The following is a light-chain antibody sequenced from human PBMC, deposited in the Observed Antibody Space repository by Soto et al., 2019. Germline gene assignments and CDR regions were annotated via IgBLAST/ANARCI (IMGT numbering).Light chain of an antibody. CDR3: QQHEALIT. Sequence: EIVWTQSPVTLSLSPGERATLSCRASQSVSTYLAWYQQKPGQAPRLLIYDASNRATGIPARFSGSGSGTDFTLTISSLEPEDFAVYYCQQHEALITFGQGTRLEIK. V-gene: IGKV3-11*01. CDR1: QSVSTY. J-gene: IGKJ5*01. CDR2: DAS.